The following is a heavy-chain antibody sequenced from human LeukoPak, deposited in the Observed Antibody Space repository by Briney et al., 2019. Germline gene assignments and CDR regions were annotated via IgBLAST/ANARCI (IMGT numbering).Heavy chain of an antibody. J-gene: IGHJ4*02. V-gene: IGHV1-69*01. CDR3: ASGDYSNYLHFDY. CDR2: IIPIFGTA. Sequence: ASVKVSCKASGVTFSAYAISWVRQAPGQGLEWMGGIIPIFGTANYAQKFQGRVTITADESTSTAYMELSSLRSEDTAVYYCASGDYSNYLHFDYWGQGTLVTVSS. D-gene: IGHD4-11*01. CDR1: GVTFSAYA.